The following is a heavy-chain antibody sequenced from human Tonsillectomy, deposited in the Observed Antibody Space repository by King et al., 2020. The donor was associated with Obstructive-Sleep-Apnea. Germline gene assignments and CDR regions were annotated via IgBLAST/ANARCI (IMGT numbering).Heavy chain of an antibody. CDR1: GGTFSSYA. CDR3: ARILDEAAILQH. J-gene: IGHJ1*01. V-gene: IGHV1-69*09. Sequence: VQLVESGAEVKKPGSSVKVSCKASGGTFSSYAISWVRQAPGQGLEWMGGIIPILGIANYAQKFQGRVTITADKYTSTAYMELSSLRSEDTAVYYGARILDEAAILQHWGQGTLVTVSS. D-gene: IGHD2-15*01. CDR2: IIPILGIA.